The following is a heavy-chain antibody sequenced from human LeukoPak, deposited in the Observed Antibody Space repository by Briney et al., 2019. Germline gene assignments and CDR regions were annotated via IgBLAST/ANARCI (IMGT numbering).Heavy chain of an antibody. Sequence: PGGSLRPSCAASGFTVSSNYMSRVRQAPGKGLEWVSVIYSGGSTYYADSVKGRFTISRDNSKNTLYLQMNSLRAEDTAVYYCARDIPYDFWSGYYTHWGQGTLVTVSS. D-gene: IGHD3-3*01. CDR3: ARDIPYDFWSGYYTH. J-gene: IGHJ4*02. V-gene: IGHV3-66*02. CDR2: IYSGGST. CDR1: GFTVSSNY.